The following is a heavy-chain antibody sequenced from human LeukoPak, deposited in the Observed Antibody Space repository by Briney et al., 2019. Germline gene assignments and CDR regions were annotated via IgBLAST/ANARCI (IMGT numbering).Heavy chain of an antibody. D-gene: IGHD1-7*01. V-gene: IGHV3-33*01. CDR3: ARDPPSGTTGSYYYYYYMDV. Sequence: GRSLRLSCAASGFTFSSYGMHWVRQAPGKGLEWVAVIWYDGSNKYYADSVKGRFTISRDNSKNTLYLQMNSLRAEDTAVYYCARDPPSGTTGSYYYYYYMDVWGKGTTVTVSS. CDR1: GFTFSSYG. CDR2: IWYDGSNK. J-gene: IGHJ6*03.